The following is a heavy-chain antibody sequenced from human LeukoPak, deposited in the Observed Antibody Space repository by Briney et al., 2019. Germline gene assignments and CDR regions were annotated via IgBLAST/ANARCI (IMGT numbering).Heavy chain of an antibody. CDR2: INHSGST. CDR3: ARGRGYGEGY. V-gene: IGHV4-34*01. D-gene: IGHD4-17*01. Sequence: SETLSLTCAVYGGSFSGYYWSWIRQPPGKGLEWIGEINHSGSTNYNPSLKRRVTISVDTSKNQFSLKLSSVTAADTAVYYCARGRGYGEGYWGQGTLVTVSS. J-gene: IGHJ4*02. CDR1: GGSFSGYY.